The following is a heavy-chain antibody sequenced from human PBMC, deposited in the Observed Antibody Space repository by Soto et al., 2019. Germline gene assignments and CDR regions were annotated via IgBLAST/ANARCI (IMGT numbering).Heavy chain of an antibody. Sequence: SVKVSCKASGGTFSSYAIGWVRQAPGQGLEWMGGIIPIFGTANYAQKFQGRVTITADESTSTAYMELSSLRSEDTAVYYCARDFGSGWYFSFDPWGQGTLVTVSS. CDR1: GGTFSSYA. J-gene: IGHJ5*02. V-gene: IGHV1-69*13. CDR2: IIPIFGTA. CDR3: ARDFGSGWYFSFDP. D-gene: IGHD6-19*01.